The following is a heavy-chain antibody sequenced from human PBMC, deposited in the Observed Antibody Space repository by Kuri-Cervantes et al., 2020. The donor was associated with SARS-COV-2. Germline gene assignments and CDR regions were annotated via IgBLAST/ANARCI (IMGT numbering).Heavy chain of an antibody. CDR1: GFTFSSYA. CDR2: VRGKANNYAT. Sequence: ETLSLTCAATGFTFSSYAMHWVRQAPGKGLEWVGRVRGKANNYATAYAASVKGRFTISRDDSKNMAYLQMNSLKTEDTAVYYCTTLIDYWGQGALVTVSS. J-gene: IGHJ4*02. V-gene: IGHV3-73*01. CDR3: TTLIDY.